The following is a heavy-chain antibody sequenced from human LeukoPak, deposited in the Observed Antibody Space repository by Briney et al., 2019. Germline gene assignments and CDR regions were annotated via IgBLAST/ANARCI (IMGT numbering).Heavy chain of an antibody. V-gene: IGHV3-23*01. Sequence: GGSLRLSCAATGFTFSSYGMHWVRQAPGKGLEWVSAISGSGGSTYYADSVERRFTISRDNSKNTLYLQMKRLRAEDTAVYYCARDIWDYYDSSGYYYGDFDYRGQGTLVTVSS. CDR1: GFTFSSYG. CDR2: ISGSGGST. J-gene: IGHJ4*02. D-gene: IGHD3-22*01. CDR3: ARDIWDYYDSSGYYYGDFDY.